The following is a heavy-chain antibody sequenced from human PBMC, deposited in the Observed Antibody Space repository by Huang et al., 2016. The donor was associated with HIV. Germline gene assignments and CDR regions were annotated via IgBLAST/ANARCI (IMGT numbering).Heavy chain of an antibody. V-gene: IGHV5-51*01. D-gene: IGHD3-22*01. J-gene: IGHJ4*02. CDR2: IYPGDSDT. CDR3: VRSTSGYYYRTDY. Sequence: EVQLAQSGPEVKKPGESLKISCKGSGFSFTNYWIGWVRQMPGKGLEWMVFIYPGDSDTNYSPAFQGQVTISADKSISTAYLQWSSLKASDTAMYYCVRSTSGYYYRTDYWGQGTLVTVSS. CDR1: GFSFTNYW.